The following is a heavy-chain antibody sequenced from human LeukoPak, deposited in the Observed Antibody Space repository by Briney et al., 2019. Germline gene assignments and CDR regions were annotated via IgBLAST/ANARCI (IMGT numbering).Heavy chain of an antibody. CDR3: ARGGYSLPVDWFDP. J-gene: IGHJ5*02. V-gene: IGHV4-59*01. D-gene: IGHD5-18*01. CDR2: IYYSGST. CDR1: GPSMSSYY. Sequence: SETLSLTCTVSGPSMSSYYWSWIRQPPGKGLEWIGYIYYSGSTNYNPSLKSRVTISVDTSKNQFSLKLSSVTAADTAVYYCARGGYSLPVDWFDPWGQGTLVTVSS.